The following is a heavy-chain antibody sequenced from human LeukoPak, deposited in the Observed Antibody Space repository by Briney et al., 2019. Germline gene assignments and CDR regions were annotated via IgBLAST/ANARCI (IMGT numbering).Heavy chain of an antibody. CDR1: GYSFTSYW. V-gene: IGHV5-51*01. CDR3: ARFRYCSSTSCFVFDY. D-gene: IGHD2-2*01. J-gene: IGHJ4*02. Sequence: GESLKISCKGSGYSFTSYWIGWVRQMPGKGLEWMGIIYPGDSDTRYSPSFQGQVTISADKSISTPYLQWSSLKASDTAMYYCARFRYCSSTSCFVFDYWGQGTLVTVSS. CDR2: IYPGDSDT.